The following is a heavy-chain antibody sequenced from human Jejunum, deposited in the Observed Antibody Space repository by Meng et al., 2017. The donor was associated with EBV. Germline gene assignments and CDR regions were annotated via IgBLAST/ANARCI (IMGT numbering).Heavy chain of an antibody. CDR2: INTDTGNP. Sequence: VELCQLGREFQNPWASVTVSCKASGYTFTTYSMHWVRQAPGQGLEWMGWINTDTGNPTYAQGFTGRFVFSLDTSISTAYLQISTLTPEDTAVYYCAKGSGTYSRTGQYHFDYWGQGTLVTVSS. CDR3: AKGSGTYSRTGQYHFDY. CDR1: GYTFTTYS. J-gene: IGHJ4*02. D-gene: IGHD3-10*01. V-gene: IGHV7-4-1*02.